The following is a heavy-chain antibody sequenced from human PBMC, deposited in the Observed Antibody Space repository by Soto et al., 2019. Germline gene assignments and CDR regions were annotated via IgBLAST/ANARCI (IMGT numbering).Heavy chain of an antibody. Sequence: ASVKVSCKASGYTFSSYGISWVRQAPGQGLEWMGGIIAYNSNTNYAQKFQGRVTITTDESTSTAYMELSSLRSEDTAVYYCARENSDYGGNSWGQGTLVTVSS. CDR2: IIAYNSNT. V-gene: IGHV1-18*01. CDR1: GYTFSSYG. CDR3: ARENSDYGGNS. D-gene: IGHD4-17*01. J-gene: IGHJ4*02.